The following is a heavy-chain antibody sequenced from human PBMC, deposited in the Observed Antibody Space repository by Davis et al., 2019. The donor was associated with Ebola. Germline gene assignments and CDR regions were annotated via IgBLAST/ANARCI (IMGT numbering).Heavy chain of an antibody. CDR1: GYSFTRYW. CDR2: IDPSDSYV. D-gene: IGHD3-10*01. V-gene: IGHV5-10-1*01. Sequence: GHSLKISCKGSGYSFTRYWISWVRQMTGKGLEWMGRIDPSDSYVAYSPSLQGHVTISFDTSSSTAFVQWSSLKASDSAMYSCARHGSEGIGDTYMDVWGKGTTVTVSS. J-gene: IGHJ6*03. CDR3: ARHGSEGIGDTYMDV.